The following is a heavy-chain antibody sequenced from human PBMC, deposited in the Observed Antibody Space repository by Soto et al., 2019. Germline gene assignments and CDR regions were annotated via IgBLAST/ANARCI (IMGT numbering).Heavy chain of an antibody. D-gene: IGHD1-26*01. V-gene: IGHV1-69*06. J-gene: IGHJ3*02. CDR2: FIPVSGTA. Sequence: ASVKVSCKASGGTFSRYGFIWVRQVPGQGLEWMGGFIPVSGTANYAVKFQGRVTITVDRVTSTGYMELTSLRSEDTAVYFCASTGEAPEGDESGRGDAFDIWGQGTKVTVSS. CDR1: GGTFSRYG. CDR3: ASTGEAPEGDESGRGDAFDI.